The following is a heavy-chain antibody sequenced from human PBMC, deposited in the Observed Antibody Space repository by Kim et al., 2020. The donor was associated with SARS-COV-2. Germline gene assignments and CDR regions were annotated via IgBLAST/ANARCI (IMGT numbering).Heavy chain of an antibody. CDR1: GYSFSSYW. J-gene: IGHJ6*02. CDR2: IDPDDSYT. CDR3: ARQGGEQVANYFYYYGMDV. Sequence: GASLQISCEASGYSFSSYWISWVRQMPGKGLEWMGRIDPDDSYTYYSPSFQGHVTFSVDKPTTTAYLQWSSLRASDTAIYYCARQGGEQVANYFYYYGMDVWGQGTTVTVS. D-gene: IGHD3-16*01. V-gene: IGHV5-10-1*01.